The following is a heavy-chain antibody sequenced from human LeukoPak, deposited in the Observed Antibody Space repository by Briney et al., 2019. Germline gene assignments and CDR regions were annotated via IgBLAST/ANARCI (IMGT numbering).Heavy chain of an antibody. Sequence: SVKVSCKASGGTFSSYAISWVRQAPGQGLEWMGGIIPIFGTANYAQKLQGRVTMTTDTSTSTAYMELRSLRSDDTAVYYCARVMGDIVVVPAAIDYWGQGTLVTVSS. CDR2: IIPIFGTA. J-gene: IGHJ4*02. D-gene: IGHD2-2*02. CDR3: ARVMGDIVVVPAAIDY. CDR1: GGTFSSYA. V-gene: IGHV1-69*05.